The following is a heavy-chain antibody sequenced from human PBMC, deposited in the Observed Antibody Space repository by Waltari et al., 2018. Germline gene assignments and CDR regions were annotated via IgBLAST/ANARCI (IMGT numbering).Heavy chain of an antibody. CDR3: AVGPYGSGNPAGRNYYMDV. D-gene: IGHD3-10*01. CDR1: GYTFTSYG. CDR2: ISAYNGNT. Sequence: QVQLVQSGAEVKKPGASVKVSCKASGYTFTSYGISWVRQAPGHGLEWMGWISAYNGNTNYAQKLQGRVTMTTDTSTSTAYMELRSLRSDDTAVYYCAVGPYGSGNPAGRNYYMDVWGKGTTVTVSS. J-gene: IGHJ6*03. V-gene: IGHV1-18*01.